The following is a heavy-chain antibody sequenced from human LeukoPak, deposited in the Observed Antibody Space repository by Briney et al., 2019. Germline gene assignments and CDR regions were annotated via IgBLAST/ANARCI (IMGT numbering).Heavy chain of an antibody. J-gene: IGHJ3*02. CDR3: ARELGDRVAFDI. D-gene: IGHD1-26*01. CDR1: GFTFSSYD. Sequence: GGSLRLSCAASGFTFSSYDMHWVRQATGKGLEWVSAIGTAGDTYYPGSVKGRFTISRENAKNSLYLQMNSLRAGDTAVYYCARELGDRVAFDIWGQGTMVTVSS. V-gene: IGHV3-13*01. CDR2: IGTAGDT.